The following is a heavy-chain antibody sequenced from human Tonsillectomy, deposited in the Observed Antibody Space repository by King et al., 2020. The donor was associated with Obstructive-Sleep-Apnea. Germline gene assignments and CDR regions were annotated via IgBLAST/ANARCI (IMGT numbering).Heavy chain of an antibody. J-gene: IGHJ4*02. V-gene: IGHV4-39*07. CDR3: ARDTIPQLVDY. CDR2: IYYSGST. Sequence: QLQESGPGLVKPSETLSLTCTVSGGSISSSSYYWGWIRQPPGKGLEWIGSIYYSGSTYYNPSLKSRVTISVDTSKNQFSLKLSSVTAADTAVYYWARDTIPQLVDYWGQGTLVTVSS. CDR1: GGSISSSSYY. D-gene: IGHD6-13*01.